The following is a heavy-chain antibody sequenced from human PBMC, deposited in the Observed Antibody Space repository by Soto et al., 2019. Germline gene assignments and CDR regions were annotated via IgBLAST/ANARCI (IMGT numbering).Heavy chain of an antibody. CDR1: GGSFSGYY. D-gene: IGHD3-3*01. CDR2: INHSGST. Sequence: PSETLSLTCALYGGSFSGYYWSWNRQPPGKGLEWIGEINHSGSTNYNPSLKSRVTISVDTSKNQFSLKLSSVTAADTAVYYCARVALELFMSLSGPRPYYYYFMAVWVKGTTVTVTS. CDR3: ARVALELFMSLSGPRPYYYYFMAV. J-gene: IGHJ6*03. V-gene: IGHV4-34*01.